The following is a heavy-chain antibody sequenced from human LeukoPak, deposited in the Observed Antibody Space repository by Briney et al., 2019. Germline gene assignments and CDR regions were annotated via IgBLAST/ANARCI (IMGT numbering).Heavy chain of an antibody. CDR3: ANHYDSSGYYPFDY. CDR1: GFTFSSYW. D-gene: IGHD3-22*01. J-gene: IGHJ4*02. CDR2: IKQDGSEK. Sequence: GGSLRLSCAASGFTFSSYWMSWVRQAPGKGLEWVANIKQDGSEKYYVDSVKGRFTISRDNAKNSLYLQMNSLRAEDTAVYYCANHYDSSGYYPFDYWGQGTLVTVSS. V-gene: IGHV3-7*01.